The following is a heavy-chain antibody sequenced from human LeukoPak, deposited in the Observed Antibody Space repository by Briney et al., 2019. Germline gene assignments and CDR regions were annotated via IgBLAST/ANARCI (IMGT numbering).Heavy chain of an antibody. D-gene: IGHD1-26*01. CDR2: IYTSGST. J-gene: IGHJ5*02. CDR1: GGSISSYY. CDR3: ARGVREIVGASKWFDP. Sequence: TASETLSLTCTVSGGSISSYYWSWIRQPAGKGLEWIGRIYTSGSTNYNPSLKSRVTMSVATSKNQFSLKLSSVTAADTAVYYCARGVREIVGASKWFDPWGQGTLVTVSS. V-gene: IGHV4-4*07.